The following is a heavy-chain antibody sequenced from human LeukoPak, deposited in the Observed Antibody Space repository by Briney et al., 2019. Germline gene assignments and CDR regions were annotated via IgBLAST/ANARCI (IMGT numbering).Heavy chain of an antibody. CDR2: IWYDGSNK. Sequence: GGSLRLSCAASGFTFSSYGMHWVRQAPGKGLEWVAVIWYDGSNKHYADSVKGRFTISRDNSKNTLYLQMNSLRAEDMAVYYCARDSAVPASDAFDIWGQGTMVTVSS. V-gene: IGHV3-33*01. J-gene: IGHJ3*02. D-gene: IGHD2-2*01. CDR1: GFTFSSYG. CDR3: ARDSAVPASDAFDI.